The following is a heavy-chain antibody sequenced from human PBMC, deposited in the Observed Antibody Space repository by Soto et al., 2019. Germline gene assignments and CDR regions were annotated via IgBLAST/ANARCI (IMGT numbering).Heavy chain of an antibody. D-gene: IGHD1-26*01. V-gene: IGHV1-69*13. CDR3: AKANSGRYYALFDY. CDR1: GGTFSSYA. CDR2: IIPIFGTA. Sequence: SVKVSCKASGGTFSSYAISWVRQAPGQGLEWMGGIIPIFGTANYAQKFQGRVTITADESTSTAYMELNSLRAEDTAVYYCAKANSGRYYALFDYWGQGTLVTVSS. J-gene: IGHJ4*02.